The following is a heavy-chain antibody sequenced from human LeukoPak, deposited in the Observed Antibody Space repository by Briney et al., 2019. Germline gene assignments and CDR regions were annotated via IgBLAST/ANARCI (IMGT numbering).Heavy chain of an antibody. D-gene: IGHD3-22*01. CDR1: GFTSSDYY. Sequence: PGGSLRLSCAASGFTSSDYYMSWIRQAPGKGLEWVSHISRSGSTRYYADSLKGRFTISRDNAKNSLYLQMNSLRAEDTAVYYCARTAYYYDSSGYDDAFDIWGQGTMVTVSS. CDR2: ISRSGSTR. V-gene: IGHV3-11*01. CDR3: ARTAYYYDSSGYDDAFDI. J-gene: IGHJ3*02.